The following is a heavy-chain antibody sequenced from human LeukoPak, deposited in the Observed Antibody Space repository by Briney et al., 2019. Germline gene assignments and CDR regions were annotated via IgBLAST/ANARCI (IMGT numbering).Heavy chain of an antibody. D-gene: IGHD2-2*02. CDR1: GGSISSGGYY. CDR3: ARGGEYQLLYVFDY. V-gene: IGHV4-31*03. Sequence: SEILSLTCTVSGGSISSGGYYWSWIRQHPGKGLEWIGYIYYSGSTYYNPSLKSRVTISVDTSKNQFSLKLSSVTAADTAVYYCARGGEYQLLYVFDYWGQGTLVTVSS. J-gene: IGHJ4*02. CDR2: IYYSGST.